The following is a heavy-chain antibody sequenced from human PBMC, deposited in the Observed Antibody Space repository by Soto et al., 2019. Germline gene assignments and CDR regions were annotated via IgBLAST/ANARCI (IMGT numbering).Heavy chain of an antibody. CDR3: ARDKLEYSGSYYGRHYYYYGMDV. Sequence: QVQLVQSGAEVKKPEASVKVSCKASGYTFTSYGISWVRQAPGQGLEWMGWISAYNGNTNYAQKLQGRVTMTTDTSTSTAYMELRSLRSDDTAVYYCARDKLEYSGSYYGRHYYYYGMDVWGQGTTVTVSS. CDR2: ISAYNGNT. D-gene: IGHD1-26*01. V-gene: IGHV1-18*04. CDR1: GYTFTSYG. J-gene: IGHJ6*02.